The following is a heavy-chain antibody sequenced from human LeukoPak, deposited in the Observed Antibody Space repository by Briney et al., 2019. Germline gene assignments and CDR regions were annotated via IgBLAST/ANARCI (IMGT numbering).Heavy chain of an antibody. J-gene: IGHJ6*03. V-gene: IGHV4-38-2*01. CDR1: GYSISSGYY. CDR3: ARGFNYYYYMDV. Sequence: SETLSLTCAVSGYSISSGYYWGWIRQPPGKGLEWIGSIYHSGSTYFNPSLKSRVTISVDTSKNQFSLKLSSVTAADTAVYYCARGFNYYYYMDVWGKGTTVTVSS. D-gene: IGHD3-3*01. CDR2: IYHSGST.